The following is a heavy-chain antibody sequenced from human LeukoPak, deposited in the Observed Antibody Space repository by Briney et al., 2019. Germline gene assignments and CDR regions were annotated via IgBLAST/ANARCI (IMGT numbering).Heavy chain of an antibody. CDR1: GFTFSSYT. D-gene: IGHD3-10*01. CDR2: ISGSSGYI. V-gene: IGHV3-21*01. CDR3: ARDGSGSDFSLDY. J-gene: IGHJ4*02. Sequence: GGSLRLSCAASGFTFSSYTMIWVRQAPGKGLEWVSSISGSSGYIYYADSVKGRFTISRDNAKNALFLQMNSLKDEDTAVYYCARDGSGSDFSLDYWGQGTLVTVSS.